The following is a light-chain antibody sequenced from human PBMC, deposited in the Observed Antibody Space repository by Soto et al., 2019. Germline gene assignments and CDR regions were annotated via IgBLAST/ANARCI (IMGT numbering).Light chain of an antibody. V-gene: IGLV2-23*02. Sequence: QSVLSQPASFSVSPGQSITISRTGTSSDDGSYNLVSWYQQHPGKAPKLMIYEVSKRPSGVSNRFSGSKSGNTASLTISGLQAEDEADYYWCSYAGSSTFVVFGTGTKVTVL. CDR3: CSYAGSSTFVV. J-gene: IGLJ1*01. CDR1: SSDDGSYNL. CDR2: EVS.